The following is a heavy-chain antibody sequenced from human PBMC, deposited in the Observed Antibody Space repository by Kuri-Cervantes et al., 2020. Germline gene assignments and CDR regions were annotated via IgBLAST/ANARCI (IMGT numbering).Heavy chain of an antibody. J-gene: IGHJ5*02. CDR3: ARGKLSVAAAGTYWFDP. Sequence: ASVKVSCKASGYTFTSYDIIWVRQATGQGLEWMGWMKPTSASSGYAQKFQGRVTITRDTSASTAYMELSSLRSEDTAVYYCARGKLSVAAAGTYWFDPWGQGTLVTVSS. CDR2: MKPTSASS. D-gene: IGHD6-13*01. V-gene: IGHV1-8*01. CDR1: GYTFTSYD.